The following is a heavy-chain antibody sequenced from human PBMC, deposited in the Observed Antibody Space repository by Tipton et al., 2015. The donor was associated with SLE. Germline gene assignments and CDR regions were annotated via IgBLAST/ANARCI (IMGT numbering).Heavy chain of an antibody. V-gene: IGHV4-59*08. CDR2: IYDSGST. J-gene: IGHJ4*02. D-gene: IGHD4-17*01. Sequence: LRLSCTVSGDSISGHYRSWIRQPPGKGLEWIGYIYDSGSTSYNPSLKSRVTISEDTSKQQFSLTLTSLTAADTAVYYCARHACDYAYFDSWGQGILVTVSS. CDR1: GDSISGHY. CDR3: ARHACDYAYFDS.